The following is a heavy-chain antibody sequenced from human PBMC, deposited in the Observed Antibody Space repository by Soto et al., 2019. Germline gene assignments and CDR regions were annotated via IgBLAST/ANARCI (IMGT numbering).Heavy chain of an antibody. CDR1: GGTFSSYA. Sequence: SVKVSCKASGGTFSSYAISWVRQAPGQGLEWMGGIIPIFGTANYAQKFQGRVTITADESTSTAYMELSSLRSEDTAVYYCARELGDSGSYFVYFDYWGKGTLVTVSS. CDR3: ARELGDSGSYFVYFDY. V-gene: IGHV1-69*13. CDR2: IIPIFGTA. J-gene: IGHJ4*02. D-gene: IGHD1-26*01.